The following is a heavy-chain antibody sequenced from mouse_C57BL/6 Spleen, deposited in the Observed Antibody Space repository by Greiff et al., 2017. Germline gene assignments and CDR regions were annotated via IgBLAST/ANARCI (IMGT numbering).Heavy chain of an antibody. CDR3: AREAYYSGCGGISFGY. Sequence: QVQLQQSGAELVRPGSSVKLSCKASGYTFTSYWMHWVKQRPIQGLEWIGNIDPSDSETHYNQKFKDKATLTVDKSSSTAYMQLSSLTSEDSAVYYCAREAYYSGCGGISFGYWGQGATLAVSS. CDR2: IDPSDSET. CDR1: GYTFTSYW. D-gene: IGHD2-12*01. V-gene: IGHV1-52*01. J-gene: IGHJ2*01.